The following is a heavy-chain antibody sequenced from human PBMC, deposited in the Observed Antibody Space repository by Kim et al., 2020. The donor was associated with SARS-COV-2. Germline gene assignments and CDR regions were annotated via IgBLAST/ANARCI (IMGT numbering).Heavy chain of an antibody. CDR1: GDSFSSGNW. CDR2: VYHSGST. CDR3: ARAKSYYNYGMDV. Sequence: SETLSLTCAVSGAVSGDSFSSGNWWTWVRKSPGKGLEWIGEVYHSGSTNYNPSLKSRVTISVDKSRNQFSLRLSSVTAADTAVYYCARAKSYYNYGMDVWGQGTSVTVAS. V-gene: IGHV4-4*02. D-gene: IGHD5-12*01. J-gene: IGHJ6*02.